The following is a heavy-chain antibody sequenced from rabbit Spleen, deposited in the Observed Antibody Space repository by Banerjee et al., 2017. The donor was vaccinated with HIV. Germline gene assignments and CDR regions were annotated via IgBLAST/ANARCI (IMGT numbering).Heavy chain of an antibody. J-gene: IGHJ4*01. D-gene: IGHD6-1*01. CDR2: IYTGWSENT. Sequence: QSLEESGGDLVKPGASLTLTCTASGFSFSSSYYMCWVRQAPGKGLEWIACIYTGWSENTYYANWAKGRFTISKTSSTTVTLQMSTLTAADTATYFCARDPYVSVPHYGYDLWGPGTLVTVS. CDR1: GFSFSSSYY. CDR3: ARDPYVSVPHYGYDL. V-gene: IGHV1S40*01.